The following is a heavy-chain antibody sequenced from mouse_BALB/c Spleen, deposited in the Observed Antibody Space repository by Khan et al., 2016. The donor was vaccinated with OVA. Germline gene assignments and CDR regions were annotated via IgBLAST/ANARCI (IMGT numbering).Heavy chain of an antibody. Sequence: EVQLQESGGGLVQPGGSRKLSCAASGFTFSSFGMHWVRQAPEKGLEWVAYINSGSTTVYYADTVKGRFTISRDNPKNTLFLQMTSLRSEDTAMYYCARDGYYYFDYWGQGTTLTISS. J-gene: IGHJ2*01. CDR3: ARDGYYYFDY. CDR1: GFTFSSFG. D-gene: IGHD2-3*01. V-gene: IGHV5-17*02. CDR2: INSGSTTV.